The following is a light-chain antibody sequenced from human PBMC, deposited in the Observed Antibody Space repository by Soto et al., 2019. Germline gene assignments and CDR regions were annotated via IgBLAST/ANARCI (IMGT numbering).Light chain of an antibody. V-gene: IGKV3-11*01. CDR1: QSIGLA. CDR2: DAS. Sequence: EIVLTQAPATLSLYPGERATLSCRASQSIGLAIAWYQHKPGQAPRLLIFDASQRATGIPARFRGSGSGTDFTLSISSLEPEDFAVYYCQQRTNRPPWTVGQGTKVDIK. J-gene: IGKJ1*01. CDR3: QQRTNRPPWT.